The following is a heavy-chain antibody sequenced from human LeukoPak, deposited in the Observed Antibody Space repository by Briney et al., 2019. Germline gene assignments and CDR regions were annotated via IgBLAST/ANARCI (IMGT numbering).Heavy chain of an antibody. V-gene: IGHV3-23*01. D-gene: IGHD5-18*01. CDR1: GFTFSSYA. CDR2: ISGSGGST. J-gene: IGHJ5*02. CDR3: AKRHSYGYSYNWFDP. Sequence: GGTLRLSCAASGFTFSSYAMSWVRQAPGKGLEWVSAISGSGGSTYYADSVKGRFTISRDNSKNTLYLQMNSLRAEDTAVYYCAKRHSYGYSYNWFDPWGQGTLVTVSS.